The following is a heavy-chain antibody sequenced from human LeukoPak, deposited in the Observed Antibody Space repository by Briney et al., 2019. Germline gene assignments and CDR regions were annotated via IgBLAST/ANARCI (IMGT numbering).Heavy chain of an antibody. CDR2: IWYDGSNK. CDR3: ARGPHIVVVTATDY. D-gene: IGHD2-21*02. V-gene: IGHV3-33*08. CDR1: GFTFNNDW. J-gene: IGHJ4*02. Sequence: PGGSLRLSCASSGFTFNNDWINWVRQAPGKGLEWVAVIWYDGSNKYYADSVKGRFTISRDNSKNTLYLQMNSLRAEDTAVYYCARGPHIVVVTATDYWGQGTLVTVSS.